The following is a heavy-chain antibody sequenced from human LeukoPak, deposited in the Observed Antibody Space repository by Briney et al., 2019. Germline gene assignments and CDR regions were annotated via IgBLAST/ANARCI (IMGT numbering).Heavy chain of an antibody. D-gene: IGHD3-16*01. CDR3: ATAFGPWSAFDI. V-gene: IGHV1-24*01. J-gene: IGHJ3*02. Sequence: ASVKVSCKVSGYTLTEISMHWVRQAPGKGLEWMGGFDPEDGETIYAQKFQGRVTMTEDTSTDTAYMELSSLRSEDTAVYYCATAFGPWSAFDIWGQGTMVTVSS. CDR2: FDPEDGET. CDR1: GYTLTEIS.